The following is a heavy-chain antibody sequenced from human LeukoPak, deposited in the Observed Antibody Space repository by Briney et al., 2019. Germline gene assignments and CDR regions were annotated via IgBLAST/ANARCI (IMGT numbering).Heavy chain of an antibody. V-gene: IGHV4-59*01. Sequence: SETLSLTCTVSGGSISSYYWSWIRQPPGKGLEWIGYIYYSGSTNYNPSLKSRVTISVDTSKNQFSLKLSSVTAADTAVYYCARWVLGYGMDVWGQGTTVTVSS. CDR2: IYYSGST. J-gene: IGHJ6*02. CDR1: GGSISSYY. CDR3: ARWVLGYGMDV.